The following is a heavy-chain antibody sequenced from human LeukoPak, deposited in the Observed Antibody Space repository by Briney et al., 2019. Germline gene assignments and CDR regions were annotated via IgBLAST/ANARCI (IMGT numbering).Heavy chain of an antibody. CDR1: GYTFTSYG. V-gene: IGHV1-69*13. J-gene: IGHJ4*02. Sequence: SVKVSCKASGYTFTSYGISWVRQAPGQGLEWMGGIIPIFGTANYAQKFQGRVTITADESTSTAYMELSSLRSEDTAVYYCARDHSSGGPYFDYWGQGTLVTVSS. CDR3: ARDHSSGGPYFDY. CDR2: IIPIFGTA. D-gene: IGHD6-19*01.